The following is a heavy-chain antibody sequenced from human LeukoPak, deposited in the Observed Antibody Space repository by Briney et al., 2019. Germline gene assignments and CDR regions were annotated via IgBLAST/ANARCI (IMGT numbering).Heavy chain of an antibody. J-gene: IGHJ4*02. V-gene: IGHV1-3*01. CDR3: ARDSGSGNNDY. Sequence: ASVKVSCKASGYTFTGYYMHWVRQAPGQRLEWMGWISAGNGNTKYSQNFQGRVTFISNTSATTAFMELSSLRSEDAAVYYCARDSGSGNNDYWGQGTLVTVSS. D-gene: IGHD1-26*01. CDR1: GYTFTGYY. CDR2: ISAGNGNT.